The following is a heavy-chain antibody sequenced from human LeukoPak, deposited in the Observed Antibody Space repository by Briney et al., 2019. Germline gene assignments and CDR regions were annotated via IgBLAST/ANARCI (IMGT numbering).Heavy chain of an antibody. CDR3: ARVLRYRSGGNCYSGGLGYMDV. D-gene: IGHD2-15*01. V-gene: IGHV3-48*04. Sequence: GGSLRLSCAASGFTFSSYSMNWVRQAPGKGLEWVSYISSSSSTIYYADSAKGRFTISRDNAKNSLFLQMNSLRAEDTAVYYCARVLRYRSGGNCYSGGLGYMDVWGKGTTVTISS. CDR1: GFTFSSYS. CDR2: ISSSSSTI. J-gene: IGHJ6*03.